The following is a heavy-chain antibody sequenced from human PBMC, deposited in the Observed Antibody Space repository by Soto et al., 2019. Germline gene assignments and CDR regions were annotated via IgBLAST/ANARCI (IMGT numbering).Heavy chain of an antibody. D-gene: IGHD5-18*01. V-gene: IGHV3-23*01. J-gene: IGHJ4*02. CDR1: GFTFSNYA. CDR2: ISGSTGNT. Sequence: PGGSLRLSCAASGFTFSNYAMNWVRQAPGKGLEWVAGISGSTGNTYYTDSLKGRFTISRDNSKNTVYLQMHSLRAEDTALYYCAKGEDSFGFTRFDFWGQGNLVTVS. CDR3: AKGEDSFGFTRFDF.